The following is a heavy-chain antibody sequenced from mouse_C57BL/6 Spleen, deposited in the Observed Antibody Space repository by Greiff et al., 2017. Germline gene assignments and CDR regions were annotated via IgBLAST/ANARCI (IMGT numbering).Heavy chain of an antibody. Sequence: QVQLQQSGPELVKPGASVKISCKASGYAFSSSWMNWVKQRPGKGLEWIGRIYPGDGDTNYNGKFKGKATLTADKSSSTAYMQLSSLTSEDSAVYFCARDGSYAMDYWGKGTSVTVSS. J-gene: IGHJ4*01. V-gene: IGHV1-82*01. CDR2: IYPGDGDT. CDR1: GYAFSSSW. CDR3: ARDGSYAMDY.